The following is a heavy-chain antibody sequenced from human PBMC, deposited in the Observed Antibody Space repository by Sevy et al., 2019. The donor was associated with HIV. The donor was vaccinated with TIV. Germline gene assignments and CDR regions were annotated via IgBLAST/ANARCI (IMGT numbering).Heavy chain of an antibody. J-gene: IGHJ6*02. Sequence: GGSLRLSCAASGFRFSDYAMHWVRQAPGKGLEWVSGISWNSVSLDYADSVKGRFTISRDNAKNSLYLQMNRLRSEDTALYYCAKDNRPATMSNSSYYYYGMDVWGHGTTVTVSS. D-gene: IGHD6-6*01. CDR3: AKDNRPATMSNSSYYYYGMDV. CDR1: GFRFSDYA. V-gene: IGHV3-9*01. CDR2: ISWNSVSL.